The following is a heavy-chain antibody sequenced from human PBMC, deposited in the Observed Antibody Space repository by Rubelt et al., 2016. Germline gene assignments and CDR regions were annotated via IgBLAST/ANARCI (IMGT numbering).Heavy chain of an antibody. CDR1: GFTFNSYT. Sequence: GGGVVQPGRSLRLSCAASGFTFNSYTMHWFRQAPGEGLEWVAVISYDGSGKYSADSVKGRFTISRDNSKNTLYLQMNSLRAEDTAVYYCATYCGSDPCYGWNYYGMDVWGQGTTVTVSS. CDR2: ISYDGSGK. V-gene: IGHV3-30*04. D-gene: IGHD2-21*02. J-gene: IGHJ6*02. CDR3: ATYCGSDPCYGWNYYGMDV.